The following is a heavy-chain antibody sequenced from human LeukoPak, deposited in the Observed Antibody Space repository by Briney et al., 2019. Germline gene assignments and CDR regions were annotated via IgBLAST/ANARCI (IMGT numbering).Heavy chain of an antibody. D-gene: IGHD3-3*01. CDR1: GFMFSRLG. Sequence: PGRSLRLSCAASGFMFSRLGMQWVRQAPDEGLEWVAMIWHDGSVEEYADSVKGRFTISRDNSKNTLYLQMNSLRAEDTAVYYCAKDEGGGFLTPYYMDVWGKGTTVTVSS. CDR2: IWHDGSVE. J-gene: IGHJ6*03. CDR3: AKDEGGGFLTPYYMDV. V-gene: IGHV3-33*06.